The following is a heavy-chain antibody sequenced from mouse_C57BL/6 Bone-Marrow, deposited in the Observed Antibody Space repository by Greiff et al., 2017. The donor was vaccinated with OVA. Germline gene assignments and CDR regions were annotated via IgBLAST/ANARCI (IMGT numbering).Heavy chain of an antibody. CDR1: GYAFSSSW. Sequence: VKLMESGPELVKPGASVKISCKASGYAFSSSWMNWVKQRPGKGLEWIGRIYPGDGDTNYNGKFKGKATLTADKSSSTAYMQLSSLTSEDSAVYFCARWGLRGYWGQGTTLTVSS. CDR3: ARWGLRGY. CDR2: IYPGDGDT. V-gene: IGHV1-82*01. J-gene: IGHJ2*01. D-gene: IGHD2-2*01.